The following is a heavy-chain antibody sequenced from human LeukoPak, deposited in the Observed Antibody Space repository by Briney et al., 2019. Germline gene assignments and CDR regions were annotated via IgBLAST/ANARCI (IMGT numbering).Heavy chain of an antibody. CDR3: ARDQLLKYQLLQPIGGNWFDP. J-gene: IGHJ5*02. CDR2: ISGGSGGT. V-gene: IGHV3-23*01. Sequence: PGGSLRLSCAASGFTFSSYAMTWVRQAPGKGLEWVSAISGGSGGTYYADSVKGRFTISRDNSKNTLYLQMNSLRAEDTAVYYCARDQLLKYQLLQPIGGNWFDPWGQGTLVTVSS. CDR1: GFTFSSYA. D-gene: IGHD2-2*01.